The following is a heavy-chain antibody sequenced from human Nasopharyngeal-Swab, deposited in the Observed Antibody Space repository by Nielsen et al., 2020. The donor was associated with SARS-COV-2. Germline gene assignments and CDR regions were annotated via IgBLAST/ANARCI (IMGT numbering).Heavy chain of an antibody. V-gene: IGHV3-53*05. Sequence: GESLKISCAASGFTVSSNYMSWVRQAPGKGLEWVSVIYSGGSTYYADSVKGRFTISRDNSKNTLYLQMNSLRAEDTAVYYCARGRTLNRDYYYYMDVWGKGTTVTVSS. CDR3: ARGRTLNRDYYYYMDV. CDR2: IYSGGST. J-gene: IGHJ6*03. CDR1: GFTVSSNY.